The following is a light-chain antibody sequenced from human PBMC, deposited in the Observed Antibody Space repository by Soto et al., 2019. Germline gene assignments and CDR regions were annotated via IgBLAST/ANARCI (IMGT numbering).Light chain of an antibody. Sequence: DIQMTQSPSTLSASVGDRVTLTCRASQTIYSWLAWYQQKPGKAPNLLIYKASTLESGVPSRFSGSGSGTEFTLPISSLQPDDFATYYCQQYHSSPPWPFGQGTKVEIK. CDR1: QTIYSW. CDR3: QQYHSSPPWP. CDR2: KAS. J-gene: IGKJ1*01. V-gene: IGKV1-5*03.